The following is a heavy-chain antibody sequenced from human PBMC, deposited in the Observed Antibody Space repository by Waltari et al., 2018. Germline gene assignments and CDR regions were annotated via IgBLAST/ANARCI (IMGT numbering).Heavy chain of an antibody. CDR3: ARWDVWGYFFDY. D-gene: IGHD7-27*01. Sequence: ELQLVEAGGGLVKPGGSLSLSCAASGFSFGSYDMNWVRQAPGKGLEWVSSISTSSNYIYYAASVKGGFTISRDNAKCSLYLQMKSLRAEDTAVYYCARWDVWGYFFDYWGQGTLVTVSS. CDR2: ISTSSNYI. V-gene: IGHV3-21*01. CDR1: GFSFGSYD. J-gene: IGHJ4*02.